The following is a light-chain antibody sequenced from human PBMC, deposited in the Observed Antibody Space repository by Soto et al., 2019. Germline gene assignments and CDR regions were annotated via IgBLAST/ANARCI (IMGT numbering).Light chain of an antibody. Sequence: DIQMTQSPSSLSASVGDRVTITCRASQGISNYLAWYQQKPGKVPELLIYAAYTLHSGVPSRFSGSGSGTDFTLTISSLQPEDVATYYCQKYNHAPTFGGGTKVEIK. CDR1: QGISNY. J-gene: IGKJ4*01. V-gene: IGKV1-27*01. CDR2: AAY. CDR3: QKYNHAPT.